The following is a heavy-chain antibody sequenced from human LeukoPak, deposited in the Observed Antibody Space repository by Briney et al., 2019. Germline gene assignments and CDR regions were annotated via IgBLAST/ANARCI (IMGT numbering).Heavy chain of an antibody. J-gene: IGHJ1*01. V-gene: IGHV3-30*03. D-gene: IGHD6-13*01. Sequence: GGSLRLSCAASGFTFSTYWMSWVRQAPGKGLEWVAVISYDGSNKYYADSVKGRFTISRDNSKNTLYLQMNSLRAEDTAVYYCARDQRQQLAYFQHWGQGTLVTVSS. CDR1: GFTFSTYW. CDR2: ISYDGSNK. CDR3: ARDQRQQLAYFQH.